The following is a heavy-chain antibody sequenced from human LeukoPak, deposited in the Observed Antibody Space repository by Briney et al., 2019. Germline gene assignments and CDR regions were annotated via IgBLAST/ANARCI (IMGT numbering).Heavy chain of an antibody. Sequence: PSETLSLTCAVYGGTFSGYYWSWIRQPPGKGLEWIGEINHSGNTNYNPSLKSRVTISVDTSKNQFSLKLSSVTAADTAVYYCARALRYCSGGSCYPNRNRYYYYYMDVWGKGTTVTVSS. CDR2: INHSGNT. CDR3: ARALRYCSGGSCYPNRNRYYYYYMDV. J-gene: IGHJ6*03. V-gene: IGHV4-34*01. D-gene: IGHD2-15*01. CDR1: GGTFSGYY.